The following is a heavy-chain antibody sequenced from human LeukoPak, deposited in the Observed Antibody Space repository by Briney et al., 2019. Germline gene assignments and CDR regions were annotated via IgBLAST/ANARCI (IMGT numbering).Heavy chain of an antibody. V-gene: IGHV3-64*01. CDR1: GFTFSSYS. CDR2: ISSNGGST. J-gene: IGHJ6*03. CDR3: ARGRRITMLRGVIGLKYYMDV. Sequence: GGSLRLSCGASGFTFSSYSMHWVRQAPGKGLEYVSAISSNGGSTNYANSVKGRFSISRDNSKNTLYLQMGSLRTEDMAVYYCARGRRITMLRGVIGLKYYMDVWGKGTTVTVSS. D-gene: IGHD3-10*01.